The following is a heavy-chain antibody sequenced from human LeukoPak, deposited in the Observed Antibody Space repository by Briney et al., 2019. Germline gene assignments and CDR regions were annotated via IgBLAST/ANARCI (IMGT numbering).Heavy chain of an antibody. CDR2: IYTSGST. CDR1: GGSISSGSYY. J-gene: IGHJ6*03. CDR3: ARGAGWFGEPGYYMDV. V-gene: IGHV4-61*02. D-gene: IGHD3-10*01. Sequence: SQTLSLTCTVSGGSISSGSYYWSWIRQPAGKGLEWIGRIYTSGSTNYNPSLKRRVTISVDTSKHQFSLKLSSVTAADTAVYYCARGAGWFGEPGYYMDVWGKGTTVTVSS.